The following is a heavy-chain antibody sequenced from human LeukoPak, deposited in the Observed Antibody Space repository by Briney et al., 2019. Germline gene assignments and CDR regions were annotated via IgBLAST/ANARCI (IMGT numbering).Heavy chain of an antibody. CDR1: GGTFSSYA. V-gene: IGHV1-2*02. CDR3: ARDLSTDGGDY. Sequence: GASVKVSCKASGGTFSSYAINWVRQAPGQGLEWMGWINPNSGGTNYAQKFQGRVTMTRDTSISTAYMELSRLRSDDTAVYYCARDLSTDGGDYWGQGTLVTVSS. CDR2: INPNSGGT. J-gene: IGHJ4*02.